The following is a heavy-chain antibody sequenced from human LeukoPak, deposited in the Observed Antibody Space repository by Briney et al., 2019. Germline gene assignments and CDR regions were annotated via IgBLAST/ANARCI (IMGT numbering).Heavy chain of an antibody. CDR2: ISYDGSNK. D-gene: IGHD6-13*01. J-gene: IGHJ4*02. CDR1: GFTFSSYA. Sequence: PGGSLRLSCAASGFTFSSYAMHWVRQAPGKGLEWVAVISYDGSNKYYADSVKGRFTISRDNSKNTLYLQMNSLRAEDTAVYYCARDHPRGIAAAGTDFDYWGQGTLVTVSS. CDR3: ARDHPRGIAAAGTDFDY. V-gene: IGHV3-30-3*01.